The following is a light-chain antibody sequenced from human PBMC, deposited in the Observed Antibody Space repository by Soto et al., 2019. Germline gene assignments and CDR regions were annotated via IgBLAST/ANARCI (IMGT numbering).Light chain of an antibody. CDR3: QQYGSLPPT. Sequence: EIVMTQSPATLSVSPGERATLSCRASQSVSSNLAWYQQKPGQAPRLLIYGASSRATGIPDRISGSGSETDFTLTISRLEPEDFAVYYCQQYGSLPPTFGQGTRLEIK. V-gene: IGKV3-20*01. CDR1: QSVSSN. CDR2: GAS. J-gene: IGKJ5*01.